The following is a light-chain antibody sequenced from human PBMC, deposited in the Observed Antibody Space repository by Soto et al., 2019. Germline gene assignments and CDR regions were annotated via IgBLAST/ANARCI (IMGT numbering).Light chain of an antibody. V-gene: IGKV1-39*01. Sequence: DILMTQSPSSLSASVGDRVTITCRASQSISSYLHWYQQKPGKAPKLLIYAASSLQSGVPSRFSGSGSGTDFTLTISSLQPEDFATYYCQQSYNTPWTFGQGTKVEIK. J-gene: IGKJ1*01. CDR1: QSISSY. CDR3: QQSYNTPWT. CDR2: AAS.